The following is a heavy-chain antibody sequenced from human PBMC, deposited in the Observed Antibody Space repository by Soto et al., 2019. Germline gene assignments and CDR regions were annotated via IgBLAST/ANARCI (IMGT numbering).Heavy chain of an antibody. V-gene: IGHV3-33*01. Sequence: GGSLRLSCAASGFTFSSYGMHWVRQAPGTGLEWVAVIWYDGSISYADSVKGRFTISRVNAENTLYLQKSTLGVEDTAVYYCKRDGVHWRCGTCYGIPMDVWGKGTTVTVSS. CDR1: GFTFSSYG. CDR3: KRDGVHWRCGTCYGIPMDV. CDR2: IWYDGSI. D-gene: IGHD2-15*01. J-gene: IGHJ6*03.